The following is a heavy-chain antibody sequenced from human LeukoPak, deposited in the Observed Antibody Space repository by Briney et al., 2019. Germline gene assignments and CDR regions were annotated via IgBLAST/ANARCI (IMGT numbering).Heavy chain of an antibody. CDR2: INPNSGAT. J-gene: IGHJ4*02. CDR3: ARGIRVPYYFDY. Sequence: GASVKVSCKASGYTFTGYYMHWVRQAPGQGLEWMGWINPNSGATNYAQKFQGRVTMTRDTSISTAYMELSRLRSDDTAVYYCARGIRVPYYFDYWGQGTPVTVSS. D-gene: IGHD3-3*02. V-gene: IGHV1-2*02. CDR1: GYTFTGYY.